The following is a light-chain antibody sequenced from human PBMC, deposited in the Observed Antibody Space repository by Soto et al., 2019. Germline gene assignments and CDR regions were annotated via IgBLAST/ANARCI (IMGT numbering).Light chain of an antibody. CDR3: QQYDNSLWT. CDR2: GAS. V-gene: IGKV3-20*01. J-gene: IGKJ1*01. CDR1: QSINSY. Sequence: EIVLTQSPATLSLSPGERATLSCRASQSINSYLAWYQHKPGQAPRLLIYGASRRATGVPDRFSGSGSGTDFTLSISRLEPEDFAVYYCQQYDNSLWTFGQGTKVDIK.